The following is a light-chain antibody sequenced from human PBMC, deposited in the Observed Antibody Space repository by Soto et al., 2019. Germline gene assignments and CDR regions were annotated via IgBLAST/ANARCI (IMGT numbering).Light chain of an antibody. CDR1: QSISDW. V-gene: IGKV1-5*03. J-gene: IGKJ4*01. Sequence: DIQMTQSPSTLSASVGDRVSITCRASQSISDWVAWYQQKPGKAPKLLIYKASSLESGVPSRFSGSGSGTEFTLTISSLQPDDFATYYCQQYNTFLTFGGGTRVEIK. CDR3: QQYNTFLT. CDR2: KAS.